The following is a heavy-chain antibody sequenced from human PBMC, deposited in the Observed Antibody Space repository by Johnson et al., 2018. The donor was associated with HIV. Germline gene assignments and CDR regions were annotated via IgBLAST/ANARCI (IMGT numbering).Heavy chain of an antibody. J-gene: IGHJ3*02. D-gene: IGHD5-18*01. CDR2: ISNDGSNK. Sequence: QVQLVESGGGVVQPGRSLRLSCAASGFTFSSYGMHWVRQAPGKGLEWVAVISNDGSNKYYADSVKGRFTISRDNSKTTLYLQMHSLRVEDTAVHYCARDCSYGSNDAFDIWGQGTMVTVSS. CDR1: GFTFSSYG. V-gene: IGHV3-30*19. CDR3: ARDCSYGSNDAFDI.